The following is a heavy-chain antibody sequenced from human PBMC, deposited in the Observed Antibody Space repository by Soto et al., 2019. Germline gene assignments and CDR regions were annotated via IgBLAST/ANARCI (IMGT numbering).Heavy chain of an antibody. D-gene: IGHD3-16*01. CDR3: VRGWGSLIHLSCLDI. J-gene: IGHJ3*02. Sequence: QVQLVESGGGVFQPGTSLRLSCAASGFTFRQYGMHWVRQAPGKGLDWVAGIFYDGTEKYYADSVKGRFTISRDNPGNMVYLQMNGLRAEDTAVYYGVRGWGSLIHLSCLDIWGQGTTVVVSS. CDR1: GFTFRQYG. V-gene: IGHV3-33*01. CDR2: IFYDGTEK.